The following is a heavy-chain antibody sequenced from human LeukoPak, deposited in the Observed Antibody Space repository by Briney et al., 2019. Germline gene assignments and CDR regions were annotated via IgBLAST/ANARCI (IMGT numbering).Heavy chain of an antibody. Sequence: ASVTLSFTASVYTFPIYSIHWVRQAPGQGREWLGLINPSGGSATYAQKFQGRVTMTRDTSTSAVYMEVSRLRSEDTAVYYCARGGSLAVAPHQYYFDFWGQGNLVTVSA. CDR2: INPSGGSA. D-gene: IGHD6-19*01. V-gene: IGHV1-46*01. J-gene: IGHJ4*02. CDR3: ARGGSLAVAPHQYYFDF. CDR1: VYTFPIYS.